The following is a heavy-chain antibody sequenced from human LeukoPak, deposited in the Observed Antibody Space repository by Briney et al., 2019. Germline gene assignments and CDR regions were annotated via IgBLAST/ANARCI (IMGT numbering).Heavy chain of an antibody. CDR1: GGSISSSSYY. CDR2: IYYSGST. CDR3: ARLKYYYDSSGYRAEYFQH. V-gene: IGHV4-39*07. J-gene: IGHJ1*01. D-gene: IGHD3-22*01. Sequence: SETLSLTCTVSGGSISSSSYYWGWVRQPPGKGLEWIGSIYYSGSTYYNPSLKSRVTISVDTSKNQFSLKLSSVTAADTAVYYCARLKYYYDSSGYRAEYFQHWGQGTLVTVSS.